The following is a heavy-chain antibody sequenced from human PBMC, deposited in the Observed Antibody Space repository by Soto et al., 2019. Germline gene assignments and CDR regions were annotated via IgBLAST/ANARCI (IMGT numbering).Heavy chain of an antibody. Sequence: QVQLVESGGGVVQPGRSLRLSCAASGFTFSSYAMHWVRQAPGKGLEWVAVISYDGSNKYYADSVKGRFTISRDNSKNKVYLHMNSLRAEETAGYYCASPLWRDDYNWGYFDLWGRGTLVTVSS. CDR3: ASPLWRDDYNWGYFDL. D-gene: IGHD4-4*01. CDR2: ISYDGSNK. J-gene: IGHJ2*01. V-gene: IGHV3-30-3*01. CDR1: GFTFSSYA.